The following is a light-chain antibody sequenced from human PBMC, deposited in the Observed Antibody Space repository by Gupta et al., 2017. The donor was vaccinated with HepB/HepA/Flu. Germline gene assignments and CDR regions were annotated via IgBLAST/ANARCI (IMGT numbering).Light chain of an antibody. CDR2: EVN. J-gene: IGLJ1*01. Sequence: SALAKPASVSGCPGQPSNIYCTGTGSGVGNCNIVSWYQQHAGKAPKLIIYEVNKRHSGVADRFSGSKSGTTASLTIAGLQAEDEADYYCCSYAGSTIFYVFGAGTQFTVL. CDR3: CSYAGSTIFYV. CDR1: GSGVGNCNI. V-gene: IGLV2-23*02.